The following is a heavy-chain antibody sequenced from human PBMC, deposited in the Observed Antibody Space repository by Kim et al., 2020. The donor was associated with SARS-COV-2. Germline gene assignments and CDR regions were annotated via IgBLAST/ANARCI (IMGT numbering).Heavy chain of an antibody. D-gene: IGHD3-10*01. CDR1: GGSISSGGYY. V-gene: IGHV4-31*03. Sequence: SETLSLTCTVSGGSISSGGYYWSWIRQHPGKGLEWIGYIYYSGSTYYNPSLKSRVTISVDTSKNQFSLKLSSVTAADTAVYYCARELDPHRWGSGSYYIADAFDIWGQGTMVTVSS. J-gene: IGHJ3*02. CDR2: IYYSGST. CDR3: ARELDPHRWGSGSYYIADAFDI.